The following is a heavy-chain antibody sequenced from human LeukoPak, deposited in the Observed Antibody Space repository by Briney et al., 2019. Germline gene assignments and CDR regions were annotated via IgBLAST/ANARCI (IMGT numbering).Heavy chain of an antibody. CDR3: ARAVWFGEEEGAFDI. Sequence: GGSLRLSCAASGFTFSSYWMHWVRQAPGKGLVWVSRSNGDGRTTSYADSVKGRFTISRDNAKNTLYLQMNSLRAEDTAVYYCARAVWFGEEEGAFDIWGQGTMVTVSS. J-gene: IGHJ3*02. CDR1: GFTFSSYW. CDR2: SNGDGRTT. D-gene: IGHD3-10*01. V-gene: IGHV3-74*01.